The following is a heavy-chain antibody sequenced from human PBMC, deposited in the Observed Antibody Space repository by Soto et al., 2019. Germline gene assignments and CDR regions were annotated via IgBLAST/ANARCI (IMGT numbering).Heavy chain of an antibody. V-gene: IGHV3-48*01. CDR2: SSSSSSTI. Sequence: GGPLRLSWAASGFIFSSYSMNWVRQAPGKGLEWGSYSSSSSSTIYYADSVKGRFTISRDNAKNSLYLQMNSLRAEDTAVYYCARADCSGGSCYSLYYYYMDVWGKGTTVTVS. CDR3: ARADCSGGSCYSLYYYYMDV. J-gene: IGHJ6*03. D-gene: IGHD2-15*01. CDR1: GFIFSSYS.